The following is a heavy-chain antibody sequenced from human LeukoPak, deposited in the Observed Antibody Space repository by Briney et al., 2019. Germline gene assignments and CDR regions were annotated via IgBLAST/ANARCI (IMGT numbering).Heavy chain of an antibody. Sequence: GASVKVSCKASGYTFTSYGISWVRQAPGQGLEWMGWISANNGNTNYAQKLQGRVTMTTDTSTSTAYMELRSLRSDDTAVYYCARDNATLIAARTRGYDYWGQGTLVTVSS. CDR3: ARDNATLIAARTRGYDY. V-gene: IGHV1-18*01. D-gene: IGHD6-6*01. J-gene: IGHJ4*02. CDR1: GYTFTSYG. CDR2: ISANNGNT.